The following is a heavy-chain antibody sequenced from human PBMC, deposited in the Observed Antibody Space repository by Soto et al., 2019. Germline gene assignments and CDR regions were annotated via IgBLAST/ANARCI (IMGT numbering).Heavy chain of an antibody. J-gene: IGHJ4*02. CDR3: ARAGGTTVTGLWHFDS. CDR2: IWYDGTQK. D-gene: IGHD4-17*01. Sequence: QVQLEESGGGVVQPGRSLRLSCEASGFTFNTYSMHWVRQPPGKGLECLAAIWYDGTQKYYADSVKGRFIISRDNSKKTLYLEMHSLRAEDTAVYYCARAGGTTVTGLWHFDSWGQGTLVTVSS. CDR1: GFTFNTYS. V-gene: IGHV3-33*01.